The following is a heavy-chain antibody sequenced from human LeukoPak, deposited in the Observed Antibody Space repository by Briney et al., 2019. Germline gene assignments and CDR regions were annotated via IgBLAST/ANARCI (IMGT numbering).Heavy chain of an antibody. CDR1: GYTFTGYY. J-gene: IGHJ4*02. Sequence: PWASVKVSCKASGYTFTGYYMHWVRQAPGQGLEWMGWINPNSGGTNYAQKFQGWVTMTRDTSISTAYMELSRLRSDDTAVYYCARDQGIAVAGPYDYWGQGTLVTVSS. D-gene: IGHD6-19*01. CDR3: ARDQGIAVAGPYDY. V-gene: IGHV1-2*04. CDR2: INPNSGGT.